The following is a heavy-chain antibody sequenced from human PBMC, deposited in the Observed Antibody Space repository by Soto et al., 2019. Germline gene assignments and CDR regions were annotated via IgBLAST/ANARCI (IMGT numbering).Heavy chain of an antibody. CDR3: AKDKEGDYVFDF. V-gene: IGHV3-9*01. Sequence: DVQLVESGGGLVQPGRSLRLSGAASGFTFDDYAMHWVRQAPGKGLEWVSGISWNSGSIGYADSVKGRFTISRDNAKNPLYLQMNSLRAEDTALYCCAKDKEGDYVFDFWGQGTLVTVSS. J-gene: IGHJ4*02. D-gene: IGHD4-17*01. CDR1: GFTFDDYA. CDR2: ISWNSGSI.